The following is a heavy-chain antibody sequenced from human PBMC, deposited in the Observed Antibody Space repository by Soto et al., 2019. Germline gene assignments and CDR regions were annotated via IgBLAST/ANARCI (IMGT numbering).Heavy chain of an antibody. CDR3: ARHQGVAGNFYFQLSSYYYYGMDV. Sequence: ASVKVSCKASGGTFSSYAISWVRQAPGQGLEWMGGIIPIFGTANYAQKFQGRVTITADESTSTAYMELSSLRSEDTAVYYCARHQGVAGNFYFQLSSYYYYGMDVCGQGTTVTVSS. D-gene: IGHD6-19*01. CDR2: IIPIFGTA. CDR1: GGTFSSYA. V-gene: IGHV1-69*13. J-gene: IGHJ6*02.